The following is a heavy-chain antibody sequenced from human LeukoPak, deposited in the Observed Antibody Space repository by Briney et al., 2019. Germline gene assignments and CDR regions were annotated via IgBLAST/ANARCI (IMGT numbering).Heavy chain of an antibody. J-gene: IGHJ4*02. D-gene: IGHD2-8*02. V-gene: IGHV1-69*06. CDR1: GGTFSSYA. CDR2: IIPIFGTA. CDR3: ARVYKRLVVIKCFDY. Sequence: GASVKVSCKASGGTFSSYAISWVRQAPGQGLEWMGGIIPIFGTANYAQKFQGRVTITADKSTSTAYMELSSLRSEDTAVYYCARVYKRLVVIKCFDYWGQGTLVTVSS.